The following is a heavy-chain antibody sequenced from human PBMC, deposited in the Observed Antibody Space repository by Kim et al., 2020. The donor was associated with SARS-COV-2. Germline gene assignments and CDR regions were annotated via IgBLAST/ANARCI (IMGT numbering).Heavy chain of an antibody. J-gene: IGHJ4*02. V-gene: IGHV3-15*01. Sequence: PVEGRFTISRDDSKNTLYLQMNSLKTEDTAVYYCTTRAFITTVTVLHNDYWGQGTLVTVSS. CDR3: TTRAFITTVTVLHNDY. D-gene: IGHD4-17*01.